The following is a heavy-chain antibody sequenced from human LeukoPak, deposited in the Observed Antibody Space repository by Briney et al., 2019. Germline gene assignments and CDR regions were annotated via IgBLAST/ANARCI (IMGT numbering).Heavy chain of an antibody. J-gene: IGHJ4*02. CDR3: AKGGRGYSYGYFDY. CDR1: GFTFSSYA. Sequence: GGSLRLSCAASGFTFSSYAMSWVRQAPGKGLEWVSAISGSGGSAYYADSVKGRFTISRDNSKNTLYLQMNSLRAEDTAVYYCAKGGRGYSYGYFDYWGQGTLVTVSS. D-gene: IGHD5-18*01. V-gene: IGHV3-23*01. CDR2: ISGSGGSA.